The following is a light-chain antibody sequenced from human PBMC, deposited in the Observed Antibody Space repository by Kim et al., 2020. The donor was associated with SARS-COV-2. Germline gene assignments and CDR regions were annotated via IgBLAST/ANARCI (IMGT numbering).Light chain of an antibody. V-gene: IGKV1-27*01. Sequence: ASVGDRVTITCRASQGISNDVAWYQQKPGKVPKRLFYAASTLQSGVPSRCSGSGSGTDFTLTISGLQPEDVATYYCQKYNSAPLTFGGGTKVDIK. CDR2: AAS. J-gene: IGKJ4*01. CDR1: QGISND. CDR3: QKYNSAPLT.